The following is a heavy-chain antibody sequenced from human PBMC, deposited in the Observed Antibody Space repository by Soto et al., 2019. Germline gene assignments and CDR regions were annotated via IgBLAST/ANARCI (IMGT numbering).Heavy chain of an antibody. J-gene: IGHJ4*02. CDR3: V. V-gene: IGHV1-3*01. Sequence: ASVKVSCKASGYTSNNYAMHWVRQAPGQGLEWMGCINAGNGNTKYSQKFQDRVTISRDTSASTAYMELSSLRYEDTAFYYLVWGQGTLVTVSS. CDR1: GYTSNNYA. CDR2: INAGNGNT.